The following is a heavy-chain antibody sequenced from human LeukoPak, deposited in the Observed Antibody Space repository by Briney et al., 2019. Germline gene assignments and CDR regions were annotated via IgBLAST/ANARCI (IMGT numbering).Heavy chain of an antibody. V-gene: IGHV1-2*04. CDR3: AGASYDSSGYYILDY. D-gene: IGHD3-22*01. J-gene: IGHJ4*02. CDR2: INPNSGGT. Sequence: ASVKVSCKASGYTFTGYYMHWVRQAPGQGLEWMGWINPNSGGTNYAQKFQGWVTMTRDTSISTAYMELSSLRSEDTAVYYCAGASYDSSGYYILDYWGQGTLVTVSS. CDR1: GYTFTGYY.